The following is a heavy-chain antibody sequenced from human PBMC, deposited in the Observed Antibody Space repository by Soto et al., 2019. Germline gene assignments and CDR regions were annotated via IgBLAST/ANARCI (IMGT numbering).Heavy chain of an antibody. V-gene: IGHV3-21*01. CDR1: GFTFSSYS. CDR3: AREDCSSTSCYVLYYYYGMDV. D-gene: IGHD2-2*01. Sequence: GGSLRLSCAASGFTFSSYSMNWVRQAPGKGLEWVSSISSSSSSYLYYADSVKGRFTISRDNAKNSLYLQMNSLRAEDTAVYYCAREDCSSTSCYVLYYYYGMDVWGQGTTVTVS. CDR2: ISSSSSSYL. J-gene: IGHJ6*02.